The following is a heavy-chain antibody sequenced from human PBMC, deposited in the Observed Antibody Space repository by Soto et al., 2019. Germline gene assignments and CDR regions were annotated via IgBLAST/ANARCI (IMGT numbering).Heavy chain of an antibody. CDR1: GFPFRSYA. Sequence: GGSLRLSCVASGFPFRSYAMSWVRQTPGKGLEWVSGISGSGGRTYYADSVRGRFTISRDNSNNTLSLQMHILRVEDTAVYFCAKGGYYSLFDIWGQGTIVNVSS. CDR3: AKGGYYSLFDI. V-gene: IGHV3-23*01. D-gene: IGHD3-16*01. J-gene: IGHJ3*02. CDR2: ISGSGGRT.